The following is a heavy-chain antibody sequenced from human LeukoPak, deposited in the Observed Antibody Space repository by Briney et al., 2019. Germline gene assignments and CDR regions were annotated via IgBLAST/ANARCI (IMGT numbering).Heavy chain of an antibody. CDR2: VDPEDGET. CDR3: ATGPAVAGTWAHLQPYTIN. CDR1: GYTFTDYY. V-gene: IGHV1-69-2*01. J-gene: IGHJ4*02. Sequence: ASVKVSCKVSGYTFTDYYMHWLQQAPGKGLEWMGLVDPEDGETIYAEKFQGRVTITADTSTDTAYMELSSLRSEDTAVYYCATGPAVAGTWAHLQPYTINWGQGTLVTVSS. D-gene: IGHD6-19*01.